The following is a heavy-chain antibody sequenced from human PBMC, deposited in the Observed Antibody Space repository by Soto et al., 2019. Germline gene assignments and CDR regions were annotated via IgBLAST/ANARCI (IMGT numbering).Heavy chain of an antibody. D-gene: IGHD4-17*01. Sequence: QVQLVQSGAEVKKPGASVKVSCKASGYTFTSYGISWVRQAPGQGLEWMGWISAYNGNTNYAQKLQGRVTMTTDTSKSTAYMELRSLGSDDTAVYYCAIDISNDYGDYEGDVFDYWGQGTLVTVSS. J-gene: IGHJ4*02. CDR2: ISAYNGNT. CDR3: AIDISNDYGDYEGDVFDY. CDR1: GYTFTSYG. V-gene: IGHV1-18*01.